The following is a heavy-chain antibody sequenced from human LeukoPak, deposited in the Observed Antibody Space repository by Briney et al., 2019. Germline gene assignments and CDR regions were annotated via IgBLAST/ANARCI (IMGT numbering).Heavy chain of an antibody. CDR1: GGSICSYY. CDR3: ARYSNYGGYYGMDV. Sequence: PSETLSLTCTVSGGSICSYYGRWVRQPPGKGLEWIGYIYYSGSTNYSPSLKSLVTISVDTSKNQFSLKLSSVTAADTAVFYGARYSNYGGYYGMDVWGQGTTVTVSS. D-gene: IGHD4-11*01. V-gene: IGHV4-59*01. J-gene: IGHJ6*02. CDR2: IYYSGST.